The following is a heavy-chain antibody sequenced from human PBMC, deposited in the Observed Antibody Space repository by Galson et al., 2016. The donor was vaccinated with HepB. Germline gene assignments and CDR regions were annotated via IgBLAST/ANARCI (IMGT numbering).Heavy chain of an antibody. D-gene: IGHD4-17*01. CDR3: ARRVTVNDAFDN. V-gene: IGHV2-5*02. CDR1: GFSLSTNEVG. CDR2: IYWDDRK. J-gene: IGHJ3*02. Sequence: PALVKPTQTVTLTCTFSGFSLSTNEVGVGWIRQPPGKALEWLALIYWDDRKRYSPSLKSRLTITKDTSKNQVVLTLTNMDPVDTATYYCARRVTVNDAFDNVGQRTMVSVSS.